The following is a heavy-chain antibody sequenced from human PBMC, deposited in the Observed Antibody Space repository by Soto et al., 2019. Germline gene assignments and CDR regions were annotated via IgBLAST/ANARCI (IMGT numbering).Heavy chain of an antibody. CDR3: ARRDPLGYNWFDP. CDR2: IYYSGST. J-gene: IGHJ5*02. V-gene: IGHV4-59*08. Sequence: QVQLQESGPGLVKPSETLSLTCTVSGGSISSYYWSWIRQPPGKGLEWIGYIYYSGSTNYTPSLKSRVTISVDTSKNQFSLKLSSVTAADTAVYYCARRDPLGYNWFDPWGQGTLVTVSS. D-gene: IGHD7-27*01. CDR1: GGSISSYY.